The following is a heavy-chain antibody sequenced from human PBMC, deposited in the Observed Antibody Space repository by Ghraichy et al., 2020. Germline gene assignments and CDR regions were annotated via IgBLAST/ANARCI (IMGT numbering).Heavy chain of an antibody. Sequence: SETLSLTCAVSGGSMSSRNHNWGWIRQPPGQGREWIVRVYYTGSTNYNPSPESRVSMSVDTSKNQFSLKLRSVTAADTAVYYCSRHTPDPFTCYLDGFFDSWGQGTLLTVSS. CDR2: VYYTGST. D-gene: IGHD5-24*01. J-gene: IGHJ4*02. CDR3: SRHTPDPFTCYLDGFFDS. CDR1: GGSMSSRNHN. V-gene: IGHV4-39*01.